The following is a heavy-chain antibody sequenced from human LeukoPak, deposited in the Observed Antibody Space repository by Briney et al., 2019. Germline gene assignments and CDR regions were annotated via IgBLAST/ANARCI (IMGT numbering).Heavy chain of an antibody. CDR1: GGSISSYY. CDR2: IYYSGST. V-gene: IGHV4-59*01. J-gene: IGHJ4*02. Sequence: SETLSLTCTVSGGSISSYYWSWLRQPPGKGLEWIGYIYYSGSTNYNPSLKSRVTISVGTSKNQFSLKLSSVTAAGTAVYYCARDGTYSSSLGGFFDYWGQGTLVTVSS. CDR3: ARDGTYSSSLGGFFDY. D-gene: IGHD6-13*01.